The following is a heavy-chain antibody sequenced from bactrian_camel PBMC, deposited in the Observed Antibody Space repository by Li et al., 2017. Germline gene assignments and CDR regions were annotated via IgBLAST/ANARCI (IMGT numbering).Heavy chain of an antibody. V-gene: IGHV3S53*01. J-gene: IGHJ4*01. Sequence: HVQLVESGGGSVQAGGSLRLSCAAASGYSAVTLCMGWFRKAPGKEREGVAVINRRGTTNYADSVKGRFTISRDNAKNEMYLHMNDLKPEDTAMYYCAAQRFGNYCYSYWGQGTQVTVS. CDR3: AAQRFGNYCYSY. CDR2: INRRGTT. CDR1: GYSAVTLC. D-gene: IGHD2*01.